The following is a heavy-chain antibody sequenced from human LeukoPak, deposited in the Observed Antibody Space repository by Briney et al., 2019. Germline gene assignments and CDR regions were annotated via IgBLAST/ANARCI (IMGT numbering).Heavy chain of an antibody. CDR1: GFTFSSYA. D-gene: IGHD6-19*01. J-gene: IGHJ2*01. Sequence: SGGSLRLSCAASGFTFSSYAMSWVRQAPGKGLEWDSAISGSGGSTYYADSVKGRFTISRDNSKNTLYLRMNSLRAEDTAVCYCAKSTSGWASWYFDLWGCGTLVTVSS. CDR3: AKSTSGWASWYFDL. CDR2: ISGSGGST. V-gene: IGHV3-23*01.